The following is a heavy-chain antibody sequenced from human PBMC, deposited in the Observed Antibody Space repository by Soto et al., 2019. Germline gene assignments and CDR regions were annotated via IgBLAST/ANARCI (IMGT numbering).Heavy chain of an antibody. D-gene: IGHD6-19*01. J-gene: IGHJ4*02. CDR1: GFTFSSYS. CDR2: ISSSSSYI. CDR3: ARGTPGYSSPIDY. V-gene: IGHV3-21*01. Sequence: GGSLRLSCAASGFTFSSYSMNWVRQAPGKGLEWVSSISSSSSYIYYADSVKGRFTISRDNAKNSLYLQINSLRAEDTAVYYCARGTPGYSSPIDYWGQGTLVTVSS.